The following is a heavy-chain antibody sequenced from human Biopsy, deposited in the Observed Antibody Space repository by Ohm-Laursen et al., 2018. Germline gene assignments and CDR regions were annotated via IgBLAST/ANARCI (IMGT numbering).Heavy chain of an antibody. D-gene: IGHD6-19*01. CDR1: GFTFSSYS. CDR2: ISGSAAST. V-gene: IGHV3-23*01. CDR3: RAVAGEAFDL. Sequence: ESLRISCNASGFTFSSYSMSWVRQPPGKGLEWVSAISGSAASTYYSDSVKGRFTISRDNSKNMMYLQMNSLRADDTALYYCRAVAGEAFDLWGQGTMVTVSS. J-gene: IGHJ3*01.